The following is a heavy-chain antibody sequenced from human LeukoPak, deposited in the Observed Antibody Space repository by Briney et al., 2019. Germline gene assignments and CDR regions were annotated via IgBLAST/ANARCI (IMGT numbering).Heavy chain of an antibody. CDR3: ARNRLTTVTTGAGLHYYYYMDV. V-gene: IGHV5-51*01. D-gene: IGHD4-17*01. Sequence: GESLKISCKGSGYSFTSYWIGWVRQMPGKGLEWMGIIYPGDSDTRYSPSFQGQVTISADKSISTAYLQWSSLKASDTAMYYCARNRLTTVTTGAGLHYYYYMDVWGKGTTVTISS. CDR1: GYSFTSYW. CDR2: IYPGDSDT. J-gene: IGHJ6*03.